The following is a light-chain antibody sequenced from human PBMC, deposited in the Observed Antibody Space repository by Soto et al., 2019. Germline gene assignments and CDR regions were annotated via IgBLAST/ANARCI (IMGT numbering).Light chain of an antibody. CDR1: SSDVGGYNY. Sequence: QSVLTQPASVSGSPGQSITISCTGTSSDVGGYNYVSWYQQHPGKAPKLMIYEVTQRPSGVPDRFSGSKFGNTAYLTVSGLQAEDEADYYCSSYAGSTRGVFGTGTKVTVL. CDR2: EVT. J-gene: IGLJ1*01. CDR3: SSYAGSTRGV. V-gene: IGLV2-8*01.